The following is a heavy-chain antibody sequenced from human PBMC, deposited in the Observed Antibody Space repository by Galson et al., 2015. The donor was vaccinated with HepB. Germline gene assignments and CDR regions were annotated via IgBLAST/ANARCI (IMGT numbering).Heavy chain of an antibody. Sequence: SLRLSCAASGFTFSRYTMHWVRQAPGKGLEWVAVISDDGNNRYYADSVKGRFTISRDNSKNTLDLQMNRLRPEDMAVYFCTREERGLAHYYYYGMGVWGQGTTVIVSS. D-gene: IGHD3/OR15-3a*01. CDR2: ISDDGNNR. CDR1: GFTFSRYT. CDR3: TREERGLAHYYYYGMGV. V-gene: IGHV3-30-3*01. J-gene: IGHJ6*02.